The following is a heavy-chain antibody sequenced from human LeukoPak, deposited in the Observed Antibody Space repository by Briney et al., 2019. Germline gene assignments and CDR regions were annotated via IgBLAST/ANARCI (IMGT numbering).Heavy chain of an antibody. CDR1: GFTFSSYG. Sequence: GGSLRLSCAASGFTFSSYGMHWVRQAPGKGLEWVAFIRYDGSNKYYADSVKGRFTISRDNAKNSLYLQMNSLRAEDTAVYYCARDLVTRVDYWGQGTLVTVSS. J-gene: IGHJ4*02. CDR3: ARDLVTRVDY. CDR2: IRYDGSNK. V-gene: IGHV3-30*02. D-gene: IGHD2-21*02.